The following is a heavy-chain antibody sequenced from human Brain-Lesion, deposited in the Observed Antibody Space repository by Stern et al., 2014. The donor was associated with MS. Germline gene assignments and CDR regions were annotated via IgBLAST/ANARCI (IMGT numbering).Heavy chain of an antibody. D-gene: IGHD2-2*01. CDR2: IFNGGTP. CDR3: ARGRVVPGFQYYATDV. V-gene: IGHV4-61*02. Sequence: LQLEESGPGLVKPSQTLSLSCTVSGGSISSGGYYWSWIRQPAGKGLEWIGRIFNGGTPSYNPSLKSRVTISIDTSKNQFSLRLNSMTAADTAVYYCARGRVVPGFQYYATDVWGQGTTVIVSS. J-gene: IGHJ6*02. CDR1: GGSISSGGYY.